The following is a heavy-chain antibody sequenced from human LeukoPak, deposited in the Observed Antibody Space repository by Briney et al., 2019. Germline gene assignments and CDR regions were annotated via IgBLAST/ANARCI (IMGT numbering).Heavy chain of an antibody. CDR1: GYTFTGYY. CDR2: INPNSGGT. Sequence: ASVTVSCTASGYTFTGYYMHWVRQAPGQGLEWMGWINPNSGGTNYAQKFQGWVTMTRDTSISTAYMELSRLRSDDTAVYYCAREEENYYDSSGYRLDAFDIWGQGTMVTVSS. J-gene: IGHJ3*02. D-gene: IGHD3-22*01. V-gene: IGHV1-2*04. CDR3: AREEENYYDSSGYRLDAFDI.